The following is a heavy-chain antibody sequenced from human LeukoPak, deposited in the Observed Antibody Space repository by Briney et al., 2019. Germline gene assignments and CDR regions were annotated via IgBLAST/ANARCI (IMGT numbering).Heavy chain of an antibody. CDR1: GYTFTSYD. Sequence: ASVKVSCKASGYTFTSYDINWVRQATGQGLEWMGWMNPNSGNTGYARKFQGRVTMTRNTSISTAYMELSSLRSEDTAVYYCARGEDSFWYYDSSGYYGGDYWGQGTLVTVSS. J-gene: IGHJ4*02. CDR3: ARGEDSFWYYDSSGYYGGDY. V-gene: IGHV1-8*01. D-gene: IGHD3-22*01. CDR2: MNPNSGNT.